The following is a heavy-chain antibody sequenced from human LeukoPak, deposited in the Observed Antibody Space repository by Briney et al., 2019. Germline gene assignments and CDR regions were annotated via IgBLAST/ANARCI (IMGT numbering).Heavy chain of an antibody. Sequence: SETLSLTCTVSGGSVRSHYWSWIRQPPGKGLEWMGYIYYSGGTKYNPSLKSRVTISVDMSTNQYSLKLRSVTAADTAVYYCAREVAPSGLNWFDPWGQGTLVIVSS. V-gene: IGHV4-59*02. CDR1: GGSVRSHY. D-gene: IGHD2-15*01. CDR3: AREVAPSGLNWFDP. J-gene: IGHJ5*02. CDR2: IYYSGGT.